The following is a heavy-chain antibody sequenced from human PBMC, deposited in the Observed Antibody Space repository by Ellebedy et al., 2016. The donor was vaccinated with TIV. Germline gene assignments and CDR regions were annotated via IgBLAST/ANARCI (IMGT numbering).Heavy chain of an antibody. J-gene: IGHJ4*02. V-gene: IGHV3-33*01. CDR1: GFTFSSYG. Sequence: GESLKISCVASGFTFSSYGMHWVRQAPGKGLEWVAVVWFDGSNEDYADSVKGRFTISRDNSKNTLHLQMNSLRAEDTAVYYCARDGREDYGGYMDQFDFDYWGQGTLVTVSS. CDR3: ARDGREDYGGYMDQFDFDY. D-gene: IGHD4-23*01. CDR2: VWFDGSNE.